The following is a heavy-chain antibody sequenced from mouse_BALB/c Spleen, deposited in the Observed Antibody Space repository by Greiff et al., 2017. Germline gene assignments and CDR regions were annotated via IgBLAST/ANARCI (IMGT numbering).Heavy chain of an antibody. Sequence: EVMLVESGGGLVKPGGSLKLSCAASGFTFSSYAMSWVRQTPEKRLEWVASISSGGSTYYPDSVKGRFTISRDNARNILYLQMSSLRSEDTAMYYCARGRGDIYYDYPAWFAYWGQGTLVTVSA. CDR2: ISSGGST. D-gene: IGHD2-4*01. CDR3: ARGRGDIYYDYPAWFAY. V-gene: IGHV5-6-5*01. CDR1: GFTFSSYA. J-gene: IGHJ3*01.